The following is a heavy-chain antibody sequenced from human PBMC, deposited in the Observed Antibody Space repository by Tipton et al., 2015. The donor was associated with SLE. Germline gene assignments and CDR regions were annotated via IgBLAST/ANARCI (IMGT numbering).Heavy chain of an antibody. V-gene: IGHV4-61*02. J-gene: IGHJ4*02. Sequence: TLSLTCTVSAGPLNSDNYYWNWIREPAGKRLEWIGRIYTSGSTHYNPSLKSPVTLSIDTSKNQFSLKLRSVTAADTAVYFCARRDCCDGVCYGFGFFDYWGQGNRVTVSS. CDR3: ARRDCCDGVCYGFGFFDY. D-gene: IGHD2-8*02. CDR2: IYTSGST. CDR1: AGPLNSDNYY.